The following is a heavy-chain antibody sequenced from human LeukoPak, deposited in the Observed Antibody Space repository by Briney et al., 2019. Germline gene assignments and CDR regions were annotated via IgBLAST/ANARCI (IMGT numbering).Heavy chain of an antibody. D-gene: IGHD3-22*01. Sequence: PGGSLRLSCAASGFTFDDYAMHWVRQAPGKGLEWVSGISWNSGSIGYADSVKGRFTISRDNAKNSLYLQMNSLRAEDTALYYCAKDARLYYYDSSGYYARWGQGTLVTVSS. CDR2: ISWNSGSI. CDR1: GFTFDDYA. V-gene: IGHV3-9*01. J-gene: IGHJ4*02. CDR3: AKDARLYYYDSSGYYAR.